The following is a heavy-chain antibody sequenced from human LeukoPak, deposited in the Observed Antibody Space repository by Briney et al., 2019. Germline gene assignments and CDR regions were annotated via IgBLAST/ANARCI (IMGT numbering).Heavy chain of an antibody. J-gene: IGHJ5*02. CDR2: ISGSGGST. Sequence: PGGSLRLSCAASGFTFSSYAMSWVRQAPGKGLEWVSAISGSGGSTYYADSVKGRFTISRDNAKNTLYLQMSSLRAEDTAVYYCARVASGSWNWFDPWGQGTLVTVSS. V-gene: IGHV3-23*01. D-gene: IGHD1-26*01. CDR1: GFTFSSYA. CDR3: ARVASGSWNWFDP.